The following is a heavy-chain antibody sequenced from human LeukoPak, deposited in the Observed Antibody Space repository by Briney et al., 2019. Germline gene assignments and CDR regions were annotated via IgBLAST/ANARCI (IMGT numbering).Heavy chain of an antibody. V-gene: IGHV3-33*08. Sequence: GGSLRLSCAASGFTFSSYAMSWVRQAPGKGLECVAVIWHDESKKFYADSVKGRFTISRDISKNTLYLQMNSLRAEDTAVYYCARDLEGLDYWAREPWSPSPQ. CDR2: IWHDESKK. CDR1: GFTFSSYA. J-gene: IGHJ4*02. CDR3: ARDLEGLDY.